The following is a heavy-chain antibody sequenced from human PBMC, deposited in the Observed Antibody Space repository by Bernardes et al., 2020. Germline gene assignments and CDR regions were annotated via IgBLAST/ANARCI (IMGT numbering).Heavy chain of an antibody. V-gene: IGHV3-21*01. CDR2: IGGRTTNI. D-gene: IGHD5-12*01. J-gene: IGHJ4*02. Sequence: GGSLRLSCAASGFIFSNYAMNWVRQAPGKGLEWVSTIGGRTTNIHYADSVKGRFTISRDNAKNSLYLQMNSLRAEDTAVYYCARGGYPRVWGQGTLVTVSS. CDR1: GFIFSNYA. CDR3: ARGGYPRV.